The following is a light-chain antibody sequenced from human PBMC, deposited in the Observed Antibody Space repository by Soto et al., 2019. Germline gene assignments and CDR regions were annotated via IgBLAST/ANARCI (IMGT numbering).Light chain of an antibody. CDR3: SSYTSSSTWG. J-gene: IGLJ3*02. CDR1: SSDVGGYDY. V-gene: IGLV2-14*03. Sequence: QSVLPQPASVSGSPGQSITISCTGTSSDVGGYDYVSWYQQHPGKAPKLMIYDVTNRPSGVSNRFSGSKSGNTASLTISGLQAEDEADYYCSSYTSSSTWGFGGGTKLTV. CDR2: DVT.